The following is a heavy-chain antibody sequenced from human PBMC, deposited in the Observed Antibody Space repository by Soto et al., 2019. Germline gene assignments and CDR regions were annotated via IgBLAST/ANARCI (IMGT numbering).Heavy chain of an antibody. Sequence: QVQLVESGGGVVQPGRSLRLSCAASGFTFSSYGMHWVRQAPGKGLEWVAVISYDGSNKYYADSVKGRFTISRDNTKNXLYLQMNSLRAEDTAVYYCAKDARDPTTSYWYFDLWGRGTLVTVSS. CDR1: GFTFSSYG. J-gene: IGHJ2*01. CDR2: ISYDGSNK. CDR3: AKDARDPTTSYWYFDL. V-gene: IGHV3-30*18. D-gene: IGHD1-26*01.